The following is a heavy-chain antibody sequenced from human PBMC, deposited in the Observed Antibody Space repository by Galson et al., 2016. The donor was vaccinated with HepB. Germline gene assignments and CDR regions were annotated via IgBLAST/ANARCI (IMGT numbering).Heavy chain of an antibody. Sequence: SVKVSCKASGYTFINYYIHWVRQAPGQGLEWMGIINPNGAGTRYAQKFQGGVTMTRDTSTSTVYMELSSLRSEDTAVYYCARGCSGGIECWFDPWGQGTLVTVSS. D-gene: IGHD2-15*01. CDR2: INPNGAGT. V-gene: IGHV1-46*01. CDR3: ARGCSGGIECWFDP. J-gene: IGHJ5*02. CDR1: GYTFINYY.